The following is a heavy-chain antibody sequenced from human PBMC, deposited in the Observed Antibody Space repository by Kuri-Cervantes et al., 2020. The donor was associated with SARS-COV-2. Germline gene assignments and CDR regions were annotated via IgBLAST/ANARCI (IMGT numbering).Heavy chain of an antibody. CDR2: ISYDGSNK. CDR3: ARALPGAFDI. J-gene: IGHJ3*02. CDR1: GFTFSSYA. Sequence: GESLKISCGASGFTFSSYAMHWVRQAPGKGLEWVAVISYDGSNKYYADSVKGRFPITRDNSKNTLYLQMNSLRADDTAVYFCARALPGAFDIWGQGTVVTVSS. V-gene: IGHV3-30-3*01.